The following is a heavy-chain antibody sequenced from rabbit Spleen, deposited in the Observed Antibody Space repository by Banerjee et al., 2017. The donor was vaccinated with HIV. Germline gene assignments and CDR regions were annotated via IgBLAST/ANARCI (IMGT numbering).Heavy chain of an antibody. CDR2: IYGGVIGST. CDR1: GFSFSTDYY. V-gene: IGHV1S40*01. D-gene: IGHD8-1*01. J-gene: IGHJ6*01. CDR3: ARDTGSSFSSYGMDL. Sequence: VESGGGLVKPGASLTLTCTASGFSFSTDYYMCWVRQAPGKGLECIACIYGGVIGSTYYATWAKGRFTISKTSSTTLTLQMTSLTAADTATYFCARDTGSSFSSYGMDLWGQGTLVTVS.